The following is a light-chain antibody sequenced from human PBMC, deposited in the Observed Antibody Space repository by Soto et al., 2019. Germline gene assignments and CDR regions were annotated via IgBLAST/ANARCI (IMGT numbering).Light chain of an antibody. J-gene: IGKJ1*01. V-gene: IGKV3-11*01. CDR1: QSVSSY. CDR2: DAS. Sequence: EIVLTQSPATLSLSPGERATLSCRASQSVSSYLAWYQQKPGQAPRLLIYDASNRATGIPARFSGCGSGTDFTLTISSLEPEDFAVYYCQQRSTWPWTFGQGTKVEIK. CDR3: QQRSTWPWT.